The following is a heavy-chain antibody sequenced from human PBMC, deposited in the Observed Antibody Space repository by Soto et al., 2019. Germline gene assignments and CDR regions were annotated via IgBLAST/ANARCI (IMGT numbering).Heavy chain of an antibody. CDR1: GFTFSSYS. V-gene: IGHV3-21*01. CDR3: AISGIATYNWNYAYNWFDP. CDR2: ISSSSSYI. Sequence: EVQLVESGGGLVKPGVSLRLSCAASGFTFSSYSMNWVRQAPVKGLEWVSSISSSSSYIYYADSVKSRFTISRDNAKNSLYLQMNSLRAEDTAVYYCAISGIATYNWNYAYNWFDPWGQGTLVTVSS. J-gene: IGHJ5*02. D-gene: IGHD1-7*01.